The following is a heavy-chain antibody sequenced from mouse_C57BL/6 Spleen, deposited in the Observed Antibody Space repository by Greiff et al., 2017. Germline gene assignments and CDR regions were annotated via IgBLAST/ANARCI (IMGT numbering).Heavy chain of an antibody. D-gene: IGHD2-3*01. J-gene: IGHJ1*03. CDR3: VGHGADGYYWYFDV. Sequence: EVKLVESGGGLVQPKGSLKLSCAASGFSFNTYAMNWVRQAPGKGLEWVARIRSKSNNYATYYADSVKDRFTISRDDSESMLYLQMNNLKTEDTAMYYWVGHGADGYYWYFDVWGTGTTVTVSS. V-gene: IGHV10-1*01. CDR2: IRSKSNNYAT. CDR1: GFSFNTYA.